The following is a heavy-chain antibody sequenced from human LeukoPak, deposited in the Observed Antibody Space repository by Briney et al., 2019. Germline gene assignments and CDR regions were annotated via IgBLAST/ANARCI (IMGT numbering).Heavy chain of an antibody. CDR1: GGSNSSSRYC. CDR2: ICYSGST. J-gene: IGHJ4*02. V-gene: IGHV4-39*07. Sequence: SETLSLTCTVSGGSNSSSRYCWGWIRQPPGKGLEWIGSICYSGSTFYNPSLKSRVTLSVDTSKNQFSLKLSSVTAADTAVYYCAGEVVSRGNFFFDYWCQRSLVTGSS. CDR3: AGEVVSRGNFFFDY. D-gene: IGHD4-23*01.